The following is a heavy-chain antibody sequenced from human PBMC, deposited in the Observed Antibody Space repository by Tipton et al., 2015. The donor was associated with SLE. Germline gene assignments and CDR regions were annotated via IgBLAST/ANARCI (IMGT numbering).Heavy chain of an antibody. J-gene: IGHJ4*02. CDR2: IYRSGTA. V-gene: IGHV4-34*10. CDR1: GGSLSDYY. Sequence: GLVKPSETLSLTCAVYGGSLSDYYWGWIRQSPGKGLEWIGSIYRSGTAYYNPSLKSRVTMSVDTSKNQFSLKLTSMTAADTAVYYCARDPYDSWSDYQATFDYWGQGTLVTVSP. D-gene: IGHD3-3*01. CDR3: ARDPYDSWSDYQATFDY.